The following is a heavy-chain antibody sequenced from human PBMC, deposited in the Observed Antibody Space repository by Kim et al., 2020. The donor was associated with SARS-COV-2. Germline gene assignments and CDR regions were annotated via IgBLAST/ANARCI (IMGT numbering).Heavy chain of an antibody. Sequence: YRDSVKGRCTISRDNAKNSLYLQMNSLRAEDTDVYYCARDDSTGYYYLDTWGRGTLVTVSS. J-gene: IGHJ4*02. CDR3: ARDDSTGYYYLDT. D-gene: IGHD3-22*01. V-gene: IGHV3-7*01.